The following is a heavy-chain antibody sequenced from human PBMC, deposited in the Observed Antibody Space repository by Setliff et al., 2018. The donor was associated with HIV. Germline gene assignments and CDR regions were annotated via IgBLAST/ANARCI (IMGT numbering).Heavy chain of an antibody. CDR3: ARVSFWAFDI. V-gene: IGHV4-59*11. J-gene: IGHJ3*02. CDR1: GGSISSHY. D-gene: IGHD3-3*01. Sequence: KPSETLSLTCTVSGGSISSHYWSWIRQPPGKGLEWIGSIYYSGSTNYHPSLKSRVTISVDTSKNQFSLKLTSVTIADTAVYYCARVSFWAFDIWGQGSMVTVSS. CDR2: IYYSGST.